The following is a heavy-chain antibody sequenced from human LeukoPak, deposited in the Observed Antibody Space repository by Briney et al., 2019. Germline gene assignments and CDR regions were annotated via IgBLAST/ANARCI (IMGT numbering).Heavy chain of an antibody. CDR2: ISGRDGST. J-gene: IGHJ5*02. Sequence: GGSLRLSCAASGFTFSSSAMSWVRQTPGKGLEWVSAISGRDGSTYYADSVKGRFSISRDNSKNTLYLQMNSLRAEDTAIYYCVKSGGVRFDPWGQGTLVTVSS. V-gene: IGHV3-23*01. CDR3: VKSGGVRFDP. D-gene: IGHD3-16*01. CDR1: GFTFSSSA.